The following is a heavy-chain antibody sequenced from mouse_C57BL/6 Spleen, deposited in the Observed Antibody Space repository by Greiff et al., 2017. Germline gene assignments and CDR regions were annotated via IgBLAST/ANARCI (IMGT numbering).Heavy chain of an antibody. Sequence: QVQLKESGAELVKPGASVKMSCKASGYTFTTYPIEWMKQNHGKSLEWIGNFHPYNDDTKYNEKFKGKATLTVEKSSSTVYLELSRLTSDDSAVYYCARRAYDGYYVPYFDYWGQGTTLTVSS. CDR2: FHPYNDDT. D-gene: IGHD2-3*01. V-gene: IGHV1-47*01. CDR1: GYTFTTYP. CDR3: ARRAYDGYYVPYFDY. J-gene: IGHJ2*01.